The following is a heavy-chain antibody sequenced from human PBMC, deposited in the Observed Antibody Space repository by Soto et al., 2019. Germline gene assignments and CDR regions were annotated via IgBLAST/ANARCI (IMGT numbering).Heavy chain of an antibody. J-gene: IGHJ5*02. CDR1: GGSISSSSYY. Sequence: KTSETLSLTCTVSGGSISSSSYYWGWIRQPPGKGLEWIGSIYYSGSTYYNPSLKSRVTISVDTSKNQFSLKLSSVTAADTAVYYCAITMVRGVMVLVPWGQGTLVTVSS. D-gene: IGHD3-10*01. CDR3: AITMVRGVMVLVP. CDR2: IYYSGST. V-gene: IGHV4-39*01.